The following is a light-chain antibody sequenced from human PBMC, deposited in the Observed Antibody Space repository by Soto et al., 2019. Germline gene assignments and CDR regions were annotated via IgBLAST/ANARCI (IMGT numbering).Light chain of an antibody. Sequence: EIVLTQSPGTLSLSPGERATLSCRASQSLNTNSLAWYQQKPGQTPRLLIYAASTRDTDIPDRFSGSGSGTDFTLTISRLEPEDFAVYYCQQYGSSRWTFGQGTKVDIK. CDR3: QQYGSSRWT. V-gene: IGKV3-20*01. J-gene: IGKJ1*01. CDR1: QSLNTNS. CDR2: AAS.